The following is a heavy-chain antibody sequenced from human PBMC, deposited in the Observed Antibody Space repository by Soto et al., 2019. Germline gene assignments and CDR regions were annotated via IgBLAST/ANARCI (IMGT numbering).Heavy chain of an antibody. CDR3: EQRRYGDYACYHPYGVHV. CDR2: IYWDDDK. V-gene: IGHV2-5*02. J-gene: IGHJ6*02. Sequence: QITLKESGPTLVKPTQTLTLTCTFSGFSLSTSGVGVGWIRQPPGKALEWLALIYWDDDKRYNPSLKSRLTITKDTSNNQVVLKRNNMEPVDTGTYYCEQRRYGDYACYHPYGVHVWGQGTTVTVSS. CDR1: GFSLSTSGVG. D-gene: IGHD4-17*01.